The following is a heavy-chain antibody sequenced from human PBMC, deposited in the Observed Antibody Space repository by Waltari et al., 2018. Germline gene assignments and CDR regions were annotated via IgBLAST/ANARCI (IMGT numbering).Heavy chain of an antibody. V-gene: IGHV3-30*02. J-gene: IGHJ4*02. Sequence: QVNLVESGGGVVQPGGSLRLSCATSGFTFSNFGMHWVRQAPGKGLEWVALIWFDGSDKFYADSVRGRFTISRDNSARTLYQDMDSLRLDDTAMYYCAKDAFGNTYLDFWGQGTLVTVSS. CDR1: GFTFSNFG. D-gene: IGHD2-2*02. CDR2: IWFDGSDK. CDR3: AKDAFGNTYLDF.